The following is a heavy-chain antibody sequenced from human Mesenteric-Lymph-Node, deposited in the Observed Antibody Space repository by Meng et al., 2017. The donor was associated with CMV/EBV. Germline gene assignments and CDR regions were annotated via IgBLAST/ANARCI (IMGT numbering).Heavy chain of an antibody. CDR1: GASISTYY. J-gene: IGHJ4*02. D-gene: IGHD2-2*01. Sequence: SETLSLTCTVSGASISTYYWSWIRQPPGKGLEWIAYIFYTGTTNYNPSLTSRVTISVDTSKNQFSLKLNSVTAADTAVYYCATAPIYQLPVFWGQGTQVTVSS. CDR3: ATAPIYQLPVF. CDR2: IFYTGTT. V-gene: IGHV4-59*01.